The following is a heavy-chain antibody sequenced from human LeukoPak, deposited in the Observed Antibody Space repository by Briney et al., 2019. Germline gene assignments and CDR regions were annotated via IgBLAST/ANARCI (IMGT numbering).Heavy chain of an antibody. CDR3: AKDPSVRYSSSPPYY. V-gene: IGHV3-23*01. D-gene: IGHD6-6*01. CDR1: GIILSNYG. CDR2: ISGSGGRT. J-gene: IGHJ4*02. Sequence: GGSLRLSCAVSGIILSNYGMSWVRQAPGKGLEWVAGISGSGGRTNYADSVKGRFTISRDNPKNALYLQMNSLRAEDTAVYYCAKDPSVRYSSSPPYYWGQGTLVTVSS.